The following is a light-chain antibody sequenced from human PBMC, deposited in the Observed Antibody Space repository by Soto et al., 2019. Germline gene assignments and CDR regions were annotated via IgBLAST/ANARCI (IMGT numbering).Light chain of an antibody. CDR3: QQYNNWPPGA. Sequence: EIVMTQSPATLSVSPGERAILSCRASQSVSSNLAWYQQKPGQAPRLLIYGASTRATGIPARFSGSGSGTEFTLTNSSLQSEDFAVYSCQQYNNWPPGAFGGGTKVEIK. CDR1: QSVSSN. V-gene: IGKV3-15*01. CDR2: GAS. J-gene: IGKJ4*01.